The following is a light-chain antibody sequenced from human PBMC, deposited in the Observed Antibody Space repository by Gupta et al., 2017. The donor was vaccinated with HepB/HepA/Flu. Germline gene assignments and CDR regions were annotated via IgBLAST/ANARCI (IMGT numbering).Light chain of an antibody. Sequence: QSALTQPASVSGSPGRPITISCTGTSRDVGGYHYFSWYQQPPAKAPTLIVYDVNNRPSGVANRFSGSKAGTTAALTTSGLKAEDEADYYCSSVTRSNTLVVGTGTKVTVL. CDR3: SSVTRSNTLV. CDR1: SRDVGGYHY. J-gene: IGLJ1*01. V-gene: IGLV2-14*01. CDR2: DVN.